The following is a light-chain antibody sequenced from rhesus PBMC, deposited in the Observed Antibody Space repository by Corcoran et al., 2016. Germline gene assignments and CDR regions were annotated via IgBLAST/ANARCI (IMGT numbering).Light chain of an antibody. V-gene: IGKV1-28*02. Sequence: DIQMTQSSSSLSASVGDTVTITFRASQDISRYLNWYQQKPEKAPKLLIYTASNLETRVTSRFSGGGSGTEFTLTISNLQPEDFAAYYCLQHKSYPRTFGQGTKVEIK. CDR1: QDISRY. J-gene: IGKJ1*01. CDR3: LQHKSYPRT. CDR2: TAS.